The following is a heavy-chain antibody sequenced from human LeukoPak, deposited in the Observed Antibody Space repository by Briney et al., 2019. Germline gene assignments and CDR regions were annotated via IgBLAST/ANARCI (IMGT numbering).Heavy chain of an antibody. D-gene: IGHD3-3*01. J-gene: IGHJ3*02. CDR2: INPNSGGT. Sequence: ASVKVSCKASGYTFTGYYMHWVRQAPGQGLEWMGWINPNSGGTNYAQKFQGRVTITRNTSISTAYMELSSLRSEDTAVYYCARGLSDFWSGSLDAFDIWGQGTMVTVSS. CDR3: ARGLSDFWSGSLDAFDI. CDR1: GYTFTGYY. V-gene: IGHV1-2*02.